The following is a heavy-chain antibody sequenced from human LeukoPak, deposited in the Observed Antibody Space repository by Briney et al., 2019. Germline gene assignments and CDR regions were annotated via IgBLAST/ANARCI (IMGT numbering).Heavy chain of an antibody. J-gene: IGHJ5*02. Sequence: SETLSLTCTVSGGSISSSNYYWGWIRRPPGKGLEWIGSIYYSGSTYYNPSLKSRVTISVDTSKSQFSLKLSSVTAADTAVYYCARHEPKTSSWYKWFDPWGQGTLVTVSS. D-gene: IGHD6-13*01. CDR2: IYYSGST. CDR1: GGSISSSNYY. CDR3: ARHEPKTSSWYKWFDP. V-gene: IGHV4-39*01.